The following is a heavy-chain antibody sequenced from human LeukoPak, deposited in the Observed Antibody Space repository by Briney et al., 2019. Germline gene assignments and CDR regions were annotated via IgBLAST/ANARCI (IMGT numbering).Heavy chain of an antibody. D-gene: IGHD6-6*01. Sequence: SETLSLTCAVSGGSFSGYYWSWIRQPPGKGLEWIGEINHSGSTNYNPSLKSRVTISVDTSKNQFSLKLSSVTAADTAVYYCAREAARGVSPWGQGTLVTVSS. V-gene: IGHV4-34*01. CDR2: INHSGST. CDR1: GGSFSGYY. CDR3: AREAARGVSP. J-gene: IGHJ5*02.